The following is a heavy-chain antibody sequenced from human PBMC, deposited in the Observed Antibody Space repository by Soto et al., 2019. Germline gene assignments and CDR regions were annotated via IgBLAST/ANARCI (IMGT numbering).Heavy chain of an antibody. J-gene: IGHJ5*02. V-gene: IGHV1-2*04. CDR2: INPNSGST. CDR3: ARVTATSPDAWLDP. Sequence: QVQLVQSGAEVKEPGASVNVSCRASGYTFNDYFLHWVRQAPGQGLEWMGWINPNSGSTNLAQRFQGWVTMTRDASISTVYLVLNMLKSDDTAVYYCARVTATSPDAWLDPWGQGTLVTVSS. D-gene: IGHD4-4*01. CDR1: GYTFNDYF.